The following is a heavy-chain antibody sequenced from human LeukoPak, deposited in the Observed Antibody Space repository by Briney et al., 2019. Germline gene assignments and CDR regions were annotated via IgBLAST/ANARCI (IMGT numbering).Heavy chain of an antibody. CDR3: ARGDLDGTLDY. CDR2: ISYDGSNK. Sequence: GGSLRLSCAASGFTFSSYAMHWVRQAPGKGLEWVAVISYDGSNKYYADSVKGRFTISRDNSKNTLYQQMNSLRAEDTAVYYCARGDLDGTLDYWGQGTLVTVSS. CDR1: GFTFSSYA. V-gene: IGHV3-30*04. J-gene: IGHJ4*02. D-gene: IGHD5-24*01.